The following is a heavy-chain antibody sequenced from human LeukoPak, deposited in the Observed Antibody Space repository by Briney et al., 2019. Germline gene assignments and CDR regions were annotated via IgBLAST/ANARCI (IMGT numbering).Heavy chain of an antibody. D-gene: IGHD3-16*01. V-gene: IGHV4-39*01. J-gene: IGHJ3*02. CDR1: GGSISSSSYY. CDR3: ARQHVRYAFDI. CDR2: IYYSGST. Sequence: PSETLSLTCTVSGGSISSSSYYWGWIGHPPGKGLEWIGSIYYSGSTYYNPSLKSRVTISVDTSKNQSSLKLSSVTAADTAVYYCARQHVRYAFDIWGQGTMVTVSS.